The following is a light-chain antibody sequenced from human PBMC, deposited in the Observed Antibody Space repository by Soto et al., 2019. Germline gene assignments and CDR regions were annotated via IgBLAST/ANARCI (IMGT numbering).Light chain of an antibody. CDR1: SSNIGAGYD. CDR2: GNS. V-gene: IGLV1-40*01. J-gene: IGLJ1*01. CDR3: QSYDSSLSGRPYV. Sequence: QSVLTQPPSVSGALGQRVTISCTGSSSNIGAGYDVHWYQQLPGTAPKLLIYGNSNRPSGVPDRFSGSKSGTSASLAITGLQAEDEADYYCQSYDSSLSGRPYVFGTGTKLTVL.